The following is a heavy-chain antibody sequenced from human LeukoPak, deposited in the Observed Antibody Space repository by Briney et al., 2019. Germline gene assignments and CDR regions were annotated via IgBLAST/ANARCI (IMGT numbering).Heavy chain of an antibody. CDR3: ARDRGGSYSAIDY. Sequence: GGSLRLSCAASGFTFSSYSLNWVRQAPGKGLEWVSFISSSSITIHYADSVKGRFTISRDNAEKSLYLQMNSLRAEDTAVYYCARDRGGSYSAIDYWGQGTLVTVSS. D-gene: IGHD2-15*01. J-gene: IGHJ4*02. CDR2: ISSSSITI. CDR1: GFTFSSYS. V-gene: IGHV3-48*04.